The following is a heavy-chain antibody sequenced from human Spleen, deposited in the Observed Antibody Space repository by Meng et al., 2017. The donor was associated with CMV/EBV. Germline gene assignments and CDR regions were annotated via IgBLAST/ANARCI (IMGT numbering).Heavy chain of an antibody. CDR1: GFTFSSSW. CDR2: IKCDGSEK. J-gene: IGHJ4*02. D-gene: IGHD3-22*01. Sequence: GGSLRLSCAASGFTFSSSWMHWVCQAPEKGLEWVADIKCDGSEKYYVDSVKGRLTISRDNAKNSLYLQVNSLRAEDTAVYYCARDEIVKWFLFHHWGQGTLVTVSS. V-gene: IGHV3-52*01. CDR3: ARDEIVKWFLFHH.